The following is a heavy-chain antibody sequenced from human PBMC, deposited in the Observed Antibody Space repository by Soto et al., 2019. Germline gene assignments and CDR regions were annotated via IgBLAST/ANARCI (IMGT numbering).Heavy chain of an antibody. CDR2: ISYDGSNK. J-gene: IGHJ3*02. CDR3: ATPDAMIVVDENAFDI. D-gene: IGHD3-22*01. V-gene: IGHV3-30*03. CDR1: GFTFSSYG. Sequence: PGGSLRLSCAASGFTFSSYGMHWVRQAPGKGLEWVAVISYDGSNKYYADSVKGRFTISRDNSKNTLYLQMNSLRAEDTAVYYCATPDAMIVVDENAFDIWGQGTMVTVSS.